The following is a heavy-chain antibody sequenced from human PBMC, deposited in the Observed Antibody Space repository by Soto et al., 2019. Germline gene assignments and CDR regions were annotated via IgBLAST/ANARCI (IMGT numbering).Heavy chain of an antibody. CDR2: ISSGSSYI. Sequence: GGSLRLSYAASGFTFSGYTMNWVRPAPGKGLEWISSISSGSSYIYYAGSVKGRFTISRDNARNSLFLEMKTLRADDTAVYYCARDILSGGAYPDSWGQGTKVTVSS. CDR1: GFTFSGYT. CDR3: ARDILSGGAYPDS. J-gene: IGHJ5*01. D-gene: IGHD3-10*01. V-gene: IGHV3-21*01.